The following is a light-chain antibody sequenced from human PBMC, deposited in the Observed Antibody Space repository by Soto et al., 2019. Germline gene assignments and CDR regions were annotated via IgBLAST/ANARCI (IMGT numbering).Light chain of an antibody. J-gene: IGKJ1*01. CDR2: KAS. Sequence: DIQMTQSPSTLSASVGDRVSITCRASQSISSWLAWYQQKPGKAPKLLIYKASGLESGVPSRFSGGGSGTEFTLTISGLLPDDFATYYCQQYNGYPTFGQGTKVDIK. CDR1: QSISSW. V-gene: IGKV1-5*03. CDR3: QQYNGYPT.